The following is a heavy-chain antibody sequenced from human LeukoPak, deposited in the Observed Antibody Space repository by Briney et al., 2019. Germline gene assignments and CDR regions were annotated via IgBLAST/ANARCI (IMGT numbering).Heavy chain of an antibody. Sequence: GGSLRLSCAASGFTFSSYAMHWVRQAPGKGLEWVAVISYDGSNKYYADSVKGRFTISRDNSKNTLYLQMNSLRAEDTAVYYCARGIGGHYYDSCGYYSEDYWGQGTLVTVS. V-gene: IGHV3-30*04. CDR2: ISYDGSNK. D-gene: IGHD3-22*01. CDR3: ARGIGGHYYDSCGYYSEDY. CDR1: GFTFSSYA. J-gene: IGHJ4*02.